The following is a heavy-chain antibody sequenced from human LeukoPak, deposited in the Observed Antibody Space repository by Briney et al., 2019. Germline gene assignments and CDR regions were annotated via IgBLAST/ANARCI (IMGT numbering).Heavy chain of an antibody. V-gene: IGHV4-39*01. Sequence: SETLSLTCTVSGGSISSSSYYWGWIRQPPGKGLEWIGTIYYGGNTHYTTSLKSRVTISVDTSKKQFSLKLNSVTAADTAVYYCARGAGTSQSGFDYWGQGTLATVSS. CDR3: ARGAGTSQSGFDY. CDR1: GGSISSSSYY. D-gene: IGHD6-19*01. J-gene: IGHJ4*02. CDR2: IYYGGNT.